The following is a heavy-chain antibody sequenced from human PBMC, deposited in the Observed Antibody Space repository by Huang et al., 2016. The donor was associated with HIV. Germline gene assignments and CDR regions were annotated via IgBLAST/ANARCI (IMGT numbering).Heavy chain of an antibody. CDR3: AKGIKSSGSYYFDY. D-gene: IGHD3-10*01. V-gene: IGHV3-23*01. CDR2: ISGNGGST. CDR1: GFTVNNYA. Sequence: EVQLLESGGGLVQPGGSLRLSCAASGFTVNNYAMNWVRQAPGKGLEGVSTISGNGGSTYYADSVKGRFTISRDNSKNTLYLHMNSLRVEDTAVYYCAKGIKSSGSYYFDYWGQGTLVTVSS. J-gene: IGHJ4*02.